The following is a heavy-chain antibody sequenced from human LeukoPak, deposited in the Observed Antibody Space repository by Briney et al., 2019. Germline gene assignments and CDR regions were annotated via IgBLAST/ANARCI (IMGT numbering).Heavy chain of an antibody. V-gene: IGHV4-31*03. Sequence: PSETLSLTCTVSGGSISSGGYYWSWIRQHPGKGLEWLGYIYYSGSTYYNPSLKSRVTVSVDTSKNQFSPKLSSVTAADTAVYYCAREVPAASPHFDYWGQGTLVTVSS. CDR2: IYYSGST. CDR1: GGSISSGGYY. J-gene: IGHJ4*02. CDR3: AREVPAASPHFDY. D-gene: IGHD2-2*01.